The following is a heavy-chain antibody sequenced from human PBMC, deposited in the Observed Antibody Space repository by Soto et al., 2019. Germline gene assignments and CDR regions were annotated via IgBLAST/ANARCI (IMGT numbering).Heavy chain of an antibody. CDR3: ASKADCGGDRYSY. Sequence: SVKVSCKASGGIFSSYAITWVRQAPGQGLEWMGGIIPIFGTTNYAQKFQGRVTMTADESTTTMYLELRNLTFEDTAVYYCASKADCGGDRYSYWGQGNLVTVSS. CDR1: GGIFSSYA. J-gene: IGHJ4*02. D-gene: IGHD2-21*01. CDR2: IIPIFGTT. V-gene: IGHV1-69*13.